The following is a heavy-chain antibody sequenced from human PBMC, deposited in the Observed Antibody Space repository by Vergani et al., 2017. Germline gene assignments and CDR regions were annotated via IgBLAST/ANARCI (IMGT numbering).Heavy chain of an antibody. V-gene: IGHV3-15*01. CDR1: GFTFSNAW. D-gene: IGHD3-9*01. Sequence: EVQLVESGGGLVKPGGSLRLSCAASGFTFSNAWMSWVRQAPGKGLEWVVRIKSKTDGGTTDYAAPVKGRFTISRDDSKNTLYLQMNSLKTEDTAVYYCTTVRRYDILTGYYNRDYWGQGTLVTVSS. J-gene: IGHJ4*02. CDR2: IKSKTDGGTT. CDR3: TTVRRYDILTGYYNRDY.